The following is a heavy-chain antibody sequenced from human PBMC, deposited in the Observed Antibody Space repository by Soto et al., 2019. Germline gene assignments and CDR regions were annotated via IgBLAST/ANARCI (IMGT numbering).Heavy chain of an antibody. CDR1: GYTFTNYA. D-gene: IGHD5-12*01. V-gene: IGHV1-3*05. Sequence: QVQLVQSGAEEKKPGASVKVSCKASGYTFTNYAMHWVRQAPGQRLEWMGWINAGNGNTKYSQKFQGRVTITSDPSASTAYTALSSLRSEDTVVYYCARVSGYYLPDYWGQGTLVTVSS. CDR2: INAGNGNT. CDR3: ARVSGYYLPDY. J-gene: IGHJ4*02.